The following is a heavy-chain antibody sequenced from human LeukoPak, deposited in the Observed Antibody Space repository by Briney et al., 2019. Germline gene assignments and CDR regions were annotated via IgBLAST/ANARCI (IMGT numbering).Heavy chain of an antibody. CDR3: AREFDYEGVDP. CDR2: IHTTGRT. V-gene: IGHV4-61*02. CDR1: GGSISSGDHY. D-gene: IGHD4-17*01. J-gene: IGHJ5*02. Sequence: SETLSLTCSISGGSISSGDHYWTWIRQPAGKELEWIGRIHTTGRTNYNPSLKSRVYISVDTSKNQFSLGLSSLTAADTAVYYCAREFDYEGVDPWGQGTLVTVSS.